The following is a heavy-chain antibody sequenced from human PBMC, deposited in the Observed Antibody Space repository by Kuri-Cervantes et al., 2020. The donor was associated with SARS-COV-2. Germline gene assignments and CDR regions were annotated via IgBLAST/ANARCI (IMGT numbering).Heavy chain of an antibody. D-gene: IGHD1-26*01. Sequence: GSLRLSCTVSGGSISSSSYYWGWIRQPPGKGLEWIGSIYYSGSTCYNPSLKSRVTISVDTSKNQFSLKLSSVAAADTAVYYCARRGGSDFDYWGQGTLVTVSS. CDR2: IYYSGST. V-gene: IGHV4-39*01. J-gene: IGHJ4*02. CDR3: ARRGGSDFDY. CDR1: GGSISSSSYY.